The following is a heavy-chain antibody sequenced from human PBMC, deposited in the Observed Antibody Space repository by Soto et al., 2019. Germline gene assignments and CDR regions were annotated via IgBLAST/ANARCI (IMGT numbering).Heavy chain of an antibody. V-gene: IGHV4-30-4*01. J-gene: IGHJ6*02. D-gene: IGHD3-10*01. Sequence: PSETLSLTCTVSGGSISSGDYYWSWIRQPPGKGLEWIVYIYYSGITYYNPSLKSRVTISVDTSKNQFSLKLSSVTAADIAVYYCARVGFGELLAHGMDVWGQGTTVTVSS. CDR1: GGSISSGDYY. CDR3: ARVGFGELLAHGMDV. CDR2: IYYSGIT.